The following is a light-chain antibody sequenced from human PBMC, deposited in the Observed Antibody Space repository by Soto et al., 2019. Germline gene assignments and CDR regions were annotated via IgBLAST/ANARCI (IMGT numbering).Light chain of an antibody. CDR3: HQYDDGPYT. J-gene: IGKJ2*01. CDR1: QTVTARF. V-gene: IGKV3-15*01. CDR2: AAS. Sequence: EVVLAQSPGTLSLSPGERATLSCMASQTVTARFLAWYQQRPGQAPRLLIYAASTRATGVPVRFSGSASGTEFTLTISGLQSEDFAVYYCHQYDDGPYTFGQGTKVDIK.